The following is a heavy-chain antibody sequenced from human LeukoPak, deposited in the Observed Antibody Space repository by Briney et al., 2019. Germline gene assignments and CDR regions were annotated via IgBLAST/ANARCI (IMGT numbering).Heavy chain of an antibody. V-gene: IGHV4-4*07. CDR2: IYTSEST. CDR3: ARDRYYYGSSGYYSPIDY. J-gene: IGHJ4*02. D-gene: IGHD3-22*01. CDR1: GGSISSYY. Sequence: SETLSLTCTVSGGSISSYYWSWIRQPAGKGLEWIGRIYTSESTNYNPSLKSRVTMSVDTSKNQFSLKLSSVTAGDTAVYYCARDRYYYGSSGYYSPIDYWGQGTLVTVSS.